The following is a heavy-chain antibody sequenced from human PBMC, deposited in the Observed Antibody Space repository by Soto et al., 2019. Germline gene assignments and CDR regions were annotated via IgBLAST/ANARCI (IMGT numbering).Heavy chain of an antibody. Sequence: ASVKVSCKASGYTFTNYGISWVLQAPGQGLEWMGWMNPNSGNTGYAQKFQGRVTMTRNTSISTAYMELSSLRSEDTAVYYCARTLYGDNVDYWGQGTLVTVSS. V-gene: IGHV1-8*02. CDR2: MNPNSGNT. CDR1: GYTFTNYG. D-gene: IGHD4-17*01. CDR3: ARTLYGDNVDY. J-gene: IGHJ4*02.